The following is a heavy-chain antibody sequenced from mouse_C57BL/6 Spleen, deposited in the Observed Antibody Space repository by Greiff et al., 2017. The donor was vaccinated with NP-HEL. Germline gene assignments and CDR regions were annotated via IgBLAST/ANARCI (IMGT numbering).Heavy chain of an antibody. CDR2: IYPRSGNT. CDR3: HRTGTDAMDY. V-gene: IGHV1-81*01. D-gene: IGHD4-1*01. J-gene: IGHJ4*01. CDR1: GYTFTSYG. Sequence: QVQLKESGAELARPGASVKLSCKASGYTFTSYGISWVKQRTGQGLEWIGEIYPRSGNTYYNEKFKGKATLTADKSSSTAYMELRSLTSEDSAVYFCHRTGTDAMDYWGQGTSVTVSS.